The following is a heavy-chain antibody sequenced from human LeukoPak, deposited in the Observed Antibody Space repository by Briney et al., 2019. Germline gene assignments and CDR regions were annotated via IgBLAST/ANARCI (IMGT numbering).Heavy chain of an antibody. CDR2: ISYSGTT. V-gene: IGHV4-61*01. Sequence: PSETLSLTCTVSGGSVSSDSFYWSCIRQPPGKGLEWIGHISYSGTTNYNPSLRRRVIISTDISQNQFSLRLSSVTAADTAVYYCAGGANPTFFDYWGQGALATVAS. J-gene: IGHJ4*02. CDR1: GGSVSSDSFY. CDR3: AGGANPTFFDY. D-gene: IGHD6-25*01.